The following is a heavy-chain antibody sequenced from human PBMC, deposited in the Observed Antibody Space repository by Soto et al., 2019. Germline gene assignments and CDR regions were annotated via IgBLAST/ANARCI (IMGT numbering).Heavy chain of an antibody. V-gene: IGHV4-34*01. CDR3: ARGTTYYDYIWGSYRSSFFDY. J-gene: IGHJ4*02. Sequence: QVQLQQWGAGLLKPSETLSLTCAVYGGSFSGYYWSWIRQPPGKGLEWIGEINHSGSTNYNPSLKSRVTISVDTSKNQFSLKLSSVTAVDTAVYYCARGTTYYDYIWGSYRSSFFDYWGQGTLVTVSS. CDR1: GGSFSGYY. D-gene: IGHD3-16*02. CDR2: INHSGST.